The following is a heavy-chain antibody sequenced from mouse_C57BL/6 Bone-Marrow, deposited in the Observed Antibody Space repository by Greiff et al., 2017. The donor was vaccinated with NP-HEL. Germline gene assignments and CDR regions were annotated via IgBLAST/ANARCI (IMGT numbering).Heavy chain of an antibody. CDR2: IYPGSGNT. Sequence: QVQLQQSGAELVRPGASVKLSCKASGYTFTDYYINWVKQRPGQGLEWIARIYPGSGNTYYNEKFKGKATLTAAKSSSTAYMQLSSLTSEDSAVYFCARIYGSSYAWFAYWGQGTLVTVSA. CDR3: ARIYGSSYAWFAY. J-gene: IGHJ3*01. V-gene: IGHV1-76*01. D-gene: IGHD1-1*01. CDR1: GYTFTDYY.